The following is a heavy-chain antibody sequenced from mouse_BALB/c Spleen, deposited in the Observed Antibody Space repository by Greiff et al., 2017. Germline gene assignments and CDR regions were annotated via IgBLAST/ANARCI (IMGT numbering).Heavy chain of an antibody. J-gene: IGHJ4*01. V-gene: IGHV2-9*02. CDR2: IWAGGST. Sequence: VHLVESGPGLVAPSQSLSITCTVSGFSLTSYGVHWVRQPPGKGLEWLGVIWAGGSTNYNSALMSRLSISKDNSKSQVFLKMNSLQTDDTAMYYCAREVVAEGYAMDYWGQGTSVTVSS. CDR1: GFSLTSYG. D-gene: IGHD1-1*01. CDR3: AREVVAEGYAMDY.